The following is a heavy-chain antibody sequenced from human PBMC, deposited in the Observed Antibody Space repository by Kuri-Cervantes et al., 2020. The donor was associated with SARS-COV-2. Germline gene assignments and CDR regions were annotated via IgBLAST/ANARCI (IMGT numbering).Heavy chain of an antibody. J-gene: IGHJ3*02. Sequence: SGPTLVKPPQTLTLTCTFSGFSLSTSGVGVGWIRQPPGKALEWLALIYWDDGKRYGPSLKSRLTITKDTSKNQVVLTMTNMDPVDTATYYCAQGDGAFDIWGQGTIVTVSS. V-gene: IGHV2-5*05. CDR3: AQGDGAFDI. CDR2: IYWDDGK. CDR1: GFSLSTSGVG.